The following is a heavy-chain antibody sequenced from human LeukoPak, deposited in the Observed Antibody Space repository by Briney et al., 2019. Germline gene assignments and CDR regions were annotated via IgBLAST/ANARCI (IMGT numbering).Heavy chain of an antibody. D-gene: IGHD3-16*01. J-gene: IGHJ5*02. Sequence: PGGSLRLSCAASGFTFSVYYMRWLRQAPGKGLEWGSYNISSGNTIYYADSVGGRFTISRDNAKNSLYLQMNSLRAEDTAVYYCARMLLNWFDPWGQGTLSPSPQ. CDR1: GFTFSVYY. V-gene: IGHV3-11*04. CDR2: NISSGNTI. CDR3: ARMLLNWFDP.